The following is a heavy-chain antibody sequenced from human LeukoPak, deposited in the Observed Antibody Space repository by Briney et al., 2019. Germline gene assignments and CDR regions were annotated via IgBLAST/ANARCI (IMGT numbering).Heavy chain of an antibody. J-gene: IGHJ3*02. V-gene: IGHV3-21*01. CDR3: ARGLLHTKRSLLGYYYGSGSARVGAFDI. CDR2: ISSSSSYI. CDR1: GFTFSSYS. Sequence: PGGFLRLSCAASGFTFSSYSMNWVRQAPGKGLEWVSSISSSSSYIYYADSAKGRFTISRDNAKNSLYLQMNSLRAEDTAVYYCARGLLHTKRSLLGYYYGSGSARVGAFDIWGQGTMVTVSS. D-gene: IGHD3-10*01.